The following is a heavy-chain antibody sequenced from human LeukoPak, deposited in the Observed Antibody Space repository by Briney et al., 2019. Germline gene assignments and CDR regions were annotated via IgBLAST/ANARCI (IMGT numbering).Heavy chain of an antibody. V-gene: IGHV3-48*03. CDR2: ISNSGKNI. J-gene: IGHJ5*02. D-gene: IGHD3-10*01. CDR1: GFIFSSYE. Sequence: GGSLRLSCAASGFIFSSYEMNWVRQAPGKGLEWVSYISNSGKNIYYADSVKGRFTISRDNAKNSLYLQMNSLRAEDTAVYYCARDSYGSGSYVPNWFDPWGQGTLVTVSS. CDR3: ARDSYGSGSYVPNWFDP.